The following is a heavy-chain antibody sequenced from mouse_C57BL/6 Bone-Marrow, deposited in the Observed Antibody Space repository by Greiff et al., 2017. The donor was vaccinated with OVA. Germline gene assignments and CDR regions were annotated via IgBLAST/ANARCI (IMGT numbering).Heavy chain of an antibody. J-gene: IGHJ3*01. CDR1: GFNIKDYY. D-gene: IGHD2-5*01. Sequence: EVQLQQSGAELVKPGASVKLSCTASGFNIKDYYMHWVKQRPEQGLEWIGRIDPEDGDPKYAPKFKGKATITADTSSNTAYMPLSSLTSEDTAVYYCARDYYSKGAWFAYWGQGTLVTVSA. CDR3: ARDYYSKGAWFAY. V-gene: IGHV14-2*01. CDR2: IDPEDGDP.